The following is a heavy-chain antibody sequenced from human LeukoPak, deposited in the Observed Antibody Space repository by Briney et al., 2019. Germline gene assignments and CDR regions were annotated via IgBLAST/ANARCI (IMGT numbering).Heavy chain of an antibody. V-gene: IGHV4-61*02. CDR3: ARENRYCGGDCSPGWFDP. J-gene: IGHJ5*02. CDR1: GGSISSGSYY. D-gene: IGHD2-21*02. Sequence: SETLSLTCTVSGGSISSGSYYRSWIRQPAGKGLEWIGRIYTSGSTNYNPSLKSRVTISVDTSKNQFSLKLSSVTAADTAVYYCARENRYCGGDCSPGWFDPWGQGTLVTVSS. CDR2: IYTSGST.